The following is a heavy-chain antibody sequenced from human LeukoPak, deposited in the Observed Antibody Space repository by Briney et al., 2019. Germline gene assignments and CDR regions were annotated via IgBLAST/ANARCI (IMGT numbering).Heavy chain of an antibody. V-gene: IGHV1-46*01. Sequence: ASVKVSCKASGYTFTSYYMHWVRQAPGQGLEWMGIINPSGGSTSYAQKFQGRVTMTRDTSTSTVYMELSSLRSEDTAVYYCARYCSSTSRYTGVSDYWGQGTLVTVSS. CDR1: GYTFTSYY. D-gene: IGHD2-2*02. J-gene: IGHJ4*02. CDR3: ARYCSSTSRYTGVSDY. CDR2: INPSGGST.